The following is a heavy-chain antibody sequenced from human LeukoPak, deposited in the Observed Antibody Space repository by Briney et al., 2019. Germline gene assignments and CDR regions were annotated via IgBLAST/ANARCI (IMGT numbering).Heavy chain of an antibody. CDR3: ARDPNGYNTFDY. CDR2: INYSGST. V-gene: IGHV4-59*01. D-gene: IGHD5-12*01. Sequence: SETLSLTCTVSGVSISSYYWTWIRQPPGKGLEWIGNINYSGSTKYNPSLKSRVTISVDTSKNQFSLKLSSVTAADTAVYYCARDPNGYNTFDYWGQGTLVTVSS. J-gene: IGHJ4*02. CDR1: GVSISSYY.